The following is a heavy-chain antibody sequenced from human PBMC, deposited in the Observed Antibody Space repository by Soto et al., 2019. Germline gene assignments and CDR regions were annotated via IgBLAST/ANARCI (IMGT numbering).Heavy chain of an antibody. D-gene: IGHD3-10*01. V-gene: IGHV4-34*01. CDR3: ADAYCSGSYPAK. CDR1: GGSFSGYY. Sequence: SETLSLTCAVYGGSFSGYYWSWIRQPPGKGLEWIGEINHSGSTNYNPSLKSRVTISVDTSKNQFPLKLSSGTAADTAVYYCADAYCSGSYPAKWGQGTVVTVSS. CDR2: INHSGST. J-gene: IGHJ4*02.